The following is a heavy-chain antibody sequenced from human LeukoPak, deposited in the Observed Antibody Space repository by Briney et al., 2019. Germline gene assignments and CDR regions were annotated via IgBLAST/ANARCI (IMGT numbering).Heavy chain of an antibody. J-gene: IGHJ4*02. V-gene: IGHV1-69*13. D-gene: IGHD3-9*01. CDR1: GGTFSSYA. CDR2: IIPIFGTA. Sequence: SVKVSCKASGGTFSSYAISWVRQAPGQGLEWMGGIIPIFGTASYAQKFQGRVTITADESTSTAYMELSSLRSEDTAVYYCAREPVRYFDWLLPGAFDYWGQGTLVTVSS. CDR3: AREPVRYFDWLLPGAFDY.